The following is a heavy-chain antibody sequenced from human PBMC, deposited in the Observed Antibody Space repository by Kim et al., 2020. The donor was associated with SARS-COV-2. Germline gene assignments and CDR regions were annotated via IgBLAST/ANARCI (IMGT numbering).Heavy chain of an antibody. J-gene: IGHJ4*02. V-gene: IGHV4-59*13. Sequence: SETLSLTCTVSGASISYYHCNWIRQPPGKGLEWIGYVYHRGSTTYNPSLRSRVTMSVDTSTNQLSLKLNSVTAADTAVYFCATDLGSRRGFPGHWGQGILVTVSS. CDR3: ATDLGSRRGFPGH. D-gene: IGHD2-15*01. CDR1: GASISYYH. CDR2: VYHRGST.